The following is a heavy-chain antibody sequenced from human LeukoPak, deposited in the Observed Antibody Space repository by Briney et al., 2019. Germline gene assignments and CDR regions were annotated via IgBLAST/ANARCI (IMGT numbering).Heavy chain of an antibody. V-gene: IGHV3-53*01. CDR2: IYSGGST. Sequence: GGSLRLSCAASGFTVSSNYMSWVRQAPGKGLEWVSVIYSGGSTYYADSVKGRFTISRDNSKNTLYLQMNSLRAEDTAVYYCARSYDSSGHTPEFAFDIWGQGTMVTVSS. D-gene: IGHD3-22*01. J-gene: IGHJ3*02. CDR3: ARSYDSSGHTPEFAFDI. CDR1: GFTVSSNY.